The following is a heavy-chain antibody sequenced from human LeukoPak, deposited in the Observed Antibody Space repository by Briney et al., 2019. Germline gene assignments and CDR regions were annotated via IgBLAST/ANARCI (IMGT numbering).Heavy chain of an antibody. CDR3: ARVRAGGSYYILVY. V-gene: IGHV1-2*02. CDR1: GYTFTSYD. J-gene: IGHJ4*02. D-gene: IGHD1-26*01. Sequence: ASVKVSCKASGYTFTSYDINWVRQAPGQGLEWMGWINPNSGGTNYAQKFQGRVTMTRDTSISTAYMELSRLRSDDTAVYYCARVRAGGSYYILVYWGQGTLVTVSS. CDR2: INPNSGGT.